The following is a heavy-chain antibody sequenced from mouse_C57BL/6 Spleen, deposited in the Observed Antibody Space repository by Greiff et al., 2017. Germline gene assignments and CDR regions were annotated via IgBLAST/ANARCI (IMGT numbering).Heavy chain of an antibody. J-gene: IGHJ4*01. Sequence: QVQLQQPGAELVKPGASVKMSCKASGYTFTSYWITWVKQRPGQGLEWIGDIYPGSGSTNYNEKFKGKATLTVDTSSSTAYMQLSSLTSEDSAVYYCASSTVVGGLGAMDYWGQGASVTVSS. CDR2: IYPGSGST. CDR1: GYTFTSYW. D-gene: IGHD1-1*01. V-gene: IGHV1-55*01. CDR3: ASSTVVGGLGAMDY.